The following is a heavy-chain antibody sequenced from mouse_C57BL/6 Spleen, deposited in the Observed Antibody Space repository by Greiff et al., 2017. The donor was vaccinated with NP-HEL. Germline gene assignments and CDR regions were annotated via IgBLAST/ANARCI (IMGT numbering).Heavy chain of an antibody. CDR2: IYPGSGST. D-gene: IGHD1-1*01. V-gene: IGHV1-55*01. J-gene: IGHJ1*03. CDR3: ARDGSSHWYFDV. Sequence: VQLKQPGAELVKPGASVKMSCKASGYTFTSYWITWVKQRPGQGLEWIGDIYPGSGSTNYNEKFKSKATLTVDTSSSTAYMQLSSLTSEDSAVYYCARDGSSHWYFDVWGTGTTVTVSS. CDR1: GYTFTSYW.